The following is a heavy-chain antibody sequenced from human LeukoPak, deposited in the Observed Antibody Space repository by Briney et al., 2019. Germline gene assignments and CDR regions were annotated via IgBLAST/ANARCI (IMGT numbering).Heavy chain of an antibody. CDR2: ISYDGSNK. D-gene: IGHD3-3*01. CDR1: GFTFTIHG. J-gene: IGHJ4*02. V-gene: IGHV3-30*18. CDR3: AKDRPRSGSCY. Sequence: RRSLRPSCAASGFTFTIHGMHWVRQAPGGGLGWVAVISYDGSNKYYADSVKGRFTISRDNSKNTLYLQMNSLRAEDTSVYYCAKDRPRSGSCYWGEGTLVSVSS.